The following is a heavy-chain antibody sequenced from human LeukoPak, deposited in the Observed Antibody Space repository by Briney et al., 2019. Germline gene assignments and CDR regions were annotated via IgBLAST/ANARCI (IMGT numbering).Heavy chain of an antibody. V-gene: IGHV3-74*01. CDR3: AKAPVTSCRGAYCYPFDS. Sequence: GGSLRLSCAASGFTFSSYWMHWVRQAPGKGLVWVSRINSDGSSTSYADSVKGRFTISRDNAKNTLYLQMNSLRAEDTAVYFCAKAPVTSCRGAYCYPFDSWGQGTLVTVSS. J-gene: IGHJ4*02. D-gene: IGHD2-21*01. CDR2: INSDGSST. CDR1: GFTFSSYW.